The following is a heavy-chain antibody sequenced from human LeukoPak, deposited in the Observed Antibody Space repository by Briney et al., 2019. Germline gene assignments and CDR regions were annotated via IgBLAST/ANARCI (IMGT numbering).Heavy chain of an antibody. Sequence: GGSLRLSCSASGFIFSNYWTTWVRQAPGKGLEWVANIKRDGSEKYYVDSVKGRFTISRDNAKKSLYPQMNSLRAEDTAVYYCAKRLITVTTWFDYWGQGTLVTVSS. D-gene: IGHD4-17*01. V-gene: IGHV3-7*02. CDR2: IKRDGSEK. CDR3: AKRLITVTTWFDY. J-gene: IGHJ4*02. CDR1: GFIFSNYW.